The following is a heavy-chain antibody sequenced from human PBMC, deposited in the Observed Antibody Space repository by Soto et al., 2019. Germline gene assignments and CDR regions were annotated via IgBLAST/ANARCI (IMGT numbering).Heavy chain of an antibody. CDR2: LSAYNGDT. CDR1: GYHLTSYG. D-gene: IGHD3-9*01. Sequence: QVQLVQSGAEVKKPGASVKVSCKASGYHLTSYGISWVRQAPGQGLEWMGWLSAYNGDTNYAQKFQGRGTLTTHTSTSTAYMELRSLSSDDTAVYYCATTTGYSYYYYGMGVWGQGTTVTVSS. V-gene: IGHV1-18*01. CDR3: ATTTGYSYYYYGMGV. J-gene: IGHJ6*02.